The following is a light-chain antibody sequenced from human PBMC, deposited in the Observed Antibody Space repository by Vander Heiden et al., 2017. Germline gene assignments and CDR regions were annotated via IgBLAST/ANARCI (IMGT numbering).Light chain of an antibody. CDR2: EAS. Sequence: EIVLTQSPATLSLSPVEGATLSCRASQSVSSYLAWYQHKPGQAPRLLIYEASNRATGIPGRFSGTGSGTDFTLTISSLEPEDSAVYYCQHRSGWLPGTFGPGTKVEIK. CDR1: QSVSSY. J-gene: IGKJ1*01. V-gene: IGKV3-11*01. CDR3: QHRSGWLPGT.